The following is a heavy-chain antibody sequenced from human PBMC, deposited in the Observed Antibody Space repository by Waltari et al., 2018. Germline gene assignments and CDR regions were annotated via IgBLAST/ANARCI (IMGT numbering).Heavy chain of an antibody. Sequence: QVQLQQWGAGLLKPSETLSLTCAVYGGSFSGYYWNWIRQPPGKGLEWIGEINHSGSTNYNRARKGGVTTSVDTSKKQVSLKLSSVTAADTAVYYCARGPHRNRLEVKNNNYGMDVWGQGTTVTVSS. CDR2: INHSGST. CDR3: ARGPHRNRLEVKNNNYGMDV. V-gene: IGHV4-34*01. D-gene: IGHD2-21*01. CDR1: GGSFSGYY. J-gene: IGHJ6*02.